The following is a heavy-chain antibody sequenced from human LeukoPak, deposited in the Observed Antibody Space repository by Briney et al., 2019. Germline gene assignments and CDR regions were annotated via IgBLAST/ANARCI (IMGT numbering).Heavy chain of an antibody. Sequence: PGGSLRLSCGASGFTFSSYSMNWVRQAPGKGLESVSYISASSSAISYADSVKGRFTISRDNAKNSLYLKMDSLRDEDTAVYYCVRDYYYAYDYWGQGTLVTVSS. CDR3: VRDYYYAYDY. J-gene: IGHJ4*02. D-gene: IGHD3-10*01. V-gene: IGHV3-48*02. CDR1: GFTFSSYS. CDR2: ISASSSAI.